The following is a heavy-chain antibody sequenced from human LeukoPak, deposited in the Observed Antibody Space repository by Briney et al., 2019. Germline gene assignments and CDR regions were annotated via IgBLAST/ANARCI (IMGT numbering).Heavy chain of an antibody. V-gene: IGHV1-69*05. CDR3: AREGGYSGYDRDGYYYVDV. CDR1: GGTFSSYA. J-gene: IGHJ6*03. D-gene: IGHD5-12*01. CDR2: IIPIFGTA. Sequence: SVKVSCKASGGTFSSYAISWVRQVPGQGLEWMGGIIPIFGTANYAQKFQGRVTITTDESTSTAYMELSSLRSEDTAVYYCAREGGYSGYDRDGYYYVDVWGKGTTVTVSS.